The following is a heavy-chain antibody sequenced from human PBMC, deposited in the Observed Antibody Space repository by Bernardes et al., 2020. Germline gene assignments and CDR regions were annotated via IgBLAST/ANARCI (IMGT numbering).Heavy chain of an antibody. J-gene: IGHJ6*03. CDR3: ARGEEVLQDYYMDV. D-gene: IGHD2-15*01. V-gene: IGHV3-74*01. CDR2: IHSDGTIT. Sequence: GGSLRLSCEASGFTFSRYRFHWFRQAPGNGLVWFSRIHSDGTITNYADSVTGRFTISRDKAQNTLYLQISSLRAENTAVYYCARGEEVLQDYYMDVWGKGTTVTVSS. CDR1: GFTFSRYR.